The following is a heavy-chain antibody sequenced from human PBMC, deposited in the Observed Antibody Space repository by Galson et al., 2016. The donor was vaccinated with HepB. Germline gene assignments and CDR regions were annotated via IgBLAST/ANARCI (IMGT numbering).Heavy chain of an antibody. CDR2: VSYSGIT. V-gene: IGHV4-39*01. CDR1: GASVSSSPCW. D-gene: IGHD2-15*01. Sequence: ETLSLTCTVSGASVSSSPCWWGWIRQPPGKGLEWLASVSYSGITEYKPSLRGRVTISTDTSKNRFSLRLSSVTAAVTAIYYCARPLTPPNQYFFNSWGQGTLVTVSS. CDR3: ARPLTPPNQYFFNS. J-gene: IGHJ4*02.